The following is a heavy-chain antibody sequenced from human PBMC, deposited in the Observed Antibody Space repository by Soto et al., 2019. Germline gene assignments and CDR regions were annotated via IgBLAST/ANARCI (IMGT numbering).Heavy chain of an antibody. CDR2: IIPIFGTA. Sequence: SVKVTCKASGGTFSSYAISWVRQAPGQGLEWMGGIIPIFGTANYAQKFQGRVTITADESTSTAYMELSSLRSEDTAVYYCATEMRSPRWFDPWGQGTLVTVSS. V-gene: IGHV1-69*13. CDR1: GGTFSSYA. J-gene: IGHJ5*02. CDR3: ATEMRSPRWFDP. D-gene: IGHD2-15*01.